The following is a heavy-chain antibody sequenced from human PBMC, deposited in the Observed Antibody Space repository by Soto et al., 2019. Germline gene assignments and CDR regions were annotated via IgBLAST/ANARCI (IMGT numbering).Heavy chain of an antibody. V-gene: IGHV4-61*05. CDR3: ARDNYGSSGYYYGAFHI. D-gene: IGHD3-22*01. J-gene: IGHJ3*02. Sequence: SETLSLTCAVSGGSISSDTHYWSWIRQPPGKRLEWIGFIYSSGSTNYNPSLKSRVTMSVDKSKNQFSLKLTSVTAADTAVYFCARDNYGSSGYYYGAFHIWGQGTMGTVSS. CDR1: GGSISSDTHY. CDR2: IYSSGST.